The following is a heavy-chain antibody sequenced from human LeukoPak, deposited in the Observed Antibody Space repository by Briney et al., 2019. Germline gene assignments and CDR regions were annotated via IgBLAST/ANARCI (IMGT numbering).Heavy chain of an antibody. J-gene: IGHJ4*02. D-gene: IGHD3-3*01. Sequence: ASVNVSCKASGYTFTRYAINWVRQAPGQGLEWMGWINTNTGKPTYAQGLTGRFVFSLDTSVNTAYLQISSLKAEDTAVYYCAREFDEWLKVDYWGQGALITVSS. CDR1: GYTFTRYA. V-gene: IGHV7-4-1*02. CDR2: INTNTGKP. CDR3: AREFDEWLKVDY.